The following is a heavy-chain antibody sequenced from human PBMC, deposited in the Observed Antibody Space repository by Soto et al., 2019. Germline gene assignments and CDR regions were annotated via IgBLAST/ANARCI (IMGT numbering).Heavy chain of an antibody. CDR2: IYYSGST. V-gene: IGHV4-61*08. J-gene: IGHJ3*02. Sequence: SETLSLTCTVSGGSISSGGYYWSWIRQHPGKGLEWIGYIYYSGSTNYNPSLKSRVTISVDTSKNQFSLKLSSVTAADTAVYYCARALILTGYYIHDAFDIWGQGTVVTVSS. D-gene: IGHD3-9*01. CDR3: ARALILTGYYIHDAFDI. CDR1: GGSISSGGYY.